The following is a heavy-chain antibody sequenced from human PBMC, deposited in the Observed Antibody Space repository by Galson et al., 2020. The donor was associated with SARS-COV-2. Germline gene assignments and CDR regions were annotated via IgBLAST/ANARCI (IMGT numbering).Heavy chain of an antibody. CDR2: ISDIGTYV. D-gene: IGHD2-21*01. Sequence: NSGGSLRLSCAASGFTFSSYTMVWVRQAPGKGLEYVSSISDIGTYVFFGASVKGRFTISRDNAEKSLYLYMNSLRDEDTAVYYCARSPPSKWQADGGGACRRDGFDRWGQGTTVAVSS. J-gene: IGHJ3*01. V-gene: IGHV3-21*01. CDR1: GFTFSSYT. CDR3: ARSPPSKWQADGGGACRRDGFDR.